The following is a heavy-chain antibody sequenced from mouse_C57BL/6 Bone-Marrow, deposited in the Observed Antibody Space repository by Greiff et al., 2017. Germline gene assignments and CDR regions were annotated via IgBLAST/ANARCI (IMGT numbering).Heavy chain of an antibody. CDR3: ARGAAQATTWFAY. D-gene: IGHD3-2*02. V-gene: IGHV1-18*01. J-gene: IGHJ3*01. CDR2: INPNNGGT. CDR1: GYTFTDYN. Sequence: DVQLQESGPELVKPGASVKIPCKASGYTFTDYNMDWVKQSHGKSLEWIGDINPNNGGTIYNQKFKGKATLTVDKSSSTAYMELRSLTSEDTAVYYCARGAAQATTWFAYWGQGTLVTVSA.